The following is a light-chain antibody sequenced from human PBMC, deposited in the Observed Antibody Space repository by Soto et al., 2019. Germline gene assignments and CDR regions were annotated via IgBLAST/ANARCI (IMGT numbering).Light chain of an antibody. CDR2: GAS. CDR1: QSVSSSY. V-gene: IGKV3-20*01. CDR3: QQYGSSLPWT. Sequence: EIVLTQSPGTLSLSPGERATLSCRASQSVSSSYLAWYQQKPGQAPRLLIYGASSTATGIPDRFSGSGSGTDVTLPISRLEPEDFAVYYCQQYGSSLPWTFGRGTKVEIK. J-gene: IGKJ1*01.